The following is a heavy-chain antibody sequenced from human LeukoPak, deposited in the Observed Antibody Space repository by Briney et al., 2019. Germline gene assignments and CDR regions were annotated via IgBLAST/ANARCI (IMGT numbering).Heavy chain of an antibody. CDR3: ARDQTYGGYVGYFDY. CDR2: INAGNGNT. Sequence: ASVKVSCKASGYTFTSYAMHWVRQAPGQRLEWMGWINAGNGNTKYSQEFQGRVTITRDTSASTAYMGLSSLRSEDMAVYYCARDQTYGGYVGYFDYWGQGTLVTVSS. J-gene: IGHJ4*02. CDR1: GYTFTSYA. V-gene: IGHV1-3*03. D-gene: IGHD5-12*01.